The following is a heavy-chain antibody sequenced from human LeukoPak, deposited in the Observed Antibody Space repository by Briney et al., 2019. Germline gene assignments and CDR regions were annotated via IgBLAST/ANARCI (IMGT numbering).Heavy chain of an antibody. CDR1: GFTFSSYS. CDR2: ISSSSSYI. D-gene: IGHD2-15*01. V-gene: IGHV3-21*01. J-gene: IGHJ6*02. Sequence: GGSLRLSCAASGFTFSSYSRNWVRQAPGKGLEWGSSISSSSSYIYYADSVKGRFTISRDNAKNSLYLQMNSLRAEDTAVDYCARGCSGGSCSSYYYYGMDVWGQGTTVTVSS. CDR3: ARGCSGGSCSSYYYYGMDV.